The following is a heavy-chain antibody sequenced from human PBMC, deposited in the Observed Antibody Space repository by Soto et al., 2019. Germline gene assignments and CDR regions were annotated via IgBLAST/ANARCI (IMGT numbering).Heavy chain of an antibody. CDR3: ARELVLRYFDWSPSYSWFDP. J-gene: IGHJ5*02. CDR2: ISYDGSNK. D-gene: IGHD3-9*01. Sequence: QVQLVESGGGVVQPGRSLRLSCAASGFTFSSYAMHWVRQAPGKGLESVAVISYDGSNKYYADSVKGRFTIYRDNSKNALYLQMSGLRADDTAVYYCARELVLRYFDWSPSYSWFDPWGQGTLVTVSS. V-gene: IGHV3-30-3*01. CDR1: GFTFSSYA.